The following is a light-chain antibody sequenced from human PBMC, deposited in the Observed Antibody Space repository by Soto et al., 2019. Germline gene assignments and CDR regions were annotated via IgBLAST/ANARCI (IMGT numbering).Light chain of an antibody. CDR3: QHFHNWPPWT. J-gene: IGKJ1*01. V-gene: IGKV3-15*01. CDR1: QSVSSS. CDR2: GAS. Sequence: EVVMTQSPDTLSVSPGERATLSCRASQSVSSSLAWYQQKPGQAPRLLIYGASTRATGVPARFSGSGSGTEFTLTISSLQSVDVAVYYCQHFHNWPPWTFGQGTRVEIK.